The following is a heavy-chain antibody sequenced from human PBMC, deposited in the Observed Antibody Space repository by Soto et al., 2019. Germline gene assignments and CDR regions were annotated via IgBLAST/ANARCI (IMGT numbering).Heavy chain of an antibody. CDR1: GGSFSSGNYY. CDR3: AREPMSSGYLVH. V-gene: IGHV4-31*03. CDR2: IYYSGST. J-gene: IGHJ4*02. Sequence: PSETLSLTCTVSGGSFSSGNYYWSWIRQHPGKGLEWIGYIYYSGSTYYNPSLKSRVTISLDTSKNQFSLNLSSVTAAHTAVYYCAREPMSSGYLVHWGQGTLVTVSS. D-gene: IGHD3-22*01.